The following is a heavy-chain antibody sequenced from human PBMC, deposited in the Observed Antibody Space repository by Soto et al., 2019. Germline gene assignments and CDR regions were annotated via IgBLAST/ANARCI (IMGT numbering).Heavy chain of an antibody. D-gene: IGHD1-26*01. J-gene: IGHJ4*02. CDR1: GYSFTSLD. V-gene: IGHV1-8*01. CDR3: ARGVSAGVDY. Sequence: ASVKVSCKASGYSFTSLDINWVRQTAGQGLEWMGWMEPSTGTTGYAQKLQGRVTMTRDTSINTAYMELTTLTSDDTAFYYCARGVSAGVDYWGQGTLVTVSS. CDR2: MEPSTGTT.